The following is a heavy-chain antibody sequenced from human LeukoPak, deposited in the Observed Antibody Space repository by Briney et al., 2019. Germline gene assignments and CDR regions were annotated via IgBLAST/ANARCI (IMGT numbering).Heavy chain of an antibody. CDR3: ARRQSKLGIAFDI. V-gene: IGHV4-30-2*01. CDR2: IYHSGST. Sequence: PSQTLSLTCTVSGGSISSGGYYWSWIRQPPGKGLEWIGYIYHSGSTYYNPSLKSRVTISVDRSKNQFSLKLSSVTAADTAVYYCARRQSKLGIAFDIWGQGTMVTVSS. CDR1: GGSISSGGYY. J-gene: IGHJ3*02. D-gene: IGHD7-27*01.